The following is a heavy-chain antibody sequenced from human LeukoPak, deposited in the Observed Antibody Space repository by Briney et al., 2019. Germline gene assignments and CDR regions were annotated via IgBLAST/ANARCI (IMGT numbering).Heavy chain of an antibody. CDR1: GGSISSYY. V-gene: IGHV4-59*01. CDR3: ARERCSGGSCYLGGVLRGYFDS. J-gene: IGHJ4*02. CDR2: IYYIGST. Sequence: SETLSLTCTVSGGSISSYYWSWIRQPPGKGLEWIGYIYYIGSTNHNPSLKSRVTISVDTSKNHFSLKLSSVTAADTAVYYCARERCSGGSCYLGGVLRGYFDSWGQGTLVTVSS. D-gene: IGHD2-15*01.